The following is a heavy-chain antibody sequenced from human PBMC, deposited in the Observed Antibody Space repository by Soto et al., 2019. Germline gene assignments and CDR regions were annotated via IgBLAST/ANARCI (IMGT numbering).Heavy chain of an antibody. CDR1: GGTFSSYA. J-gene: IGHJ6*02. Sequence: GASVKVSCKASGGTFSSYAISWVRQAPGQGLEWMGIINPSGGSTSYAQKFEGRVTMTRDTSKSTVYMALSSLRSEDTAVYYCARARDIVVVPAAITDYYYGMDVWGQGTTVTVSS. V-gene: IGHV1-46*01. CDR2: INPSGGST. D-gene: IGHD2-2*01. CDR3: ARARDIVVVPAAITDYYYGMDV.